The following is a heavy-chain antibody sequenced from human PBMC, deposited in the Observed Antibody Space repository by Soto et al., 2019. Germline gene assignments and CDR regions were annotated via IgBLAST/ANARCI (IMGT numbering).Heavy chain of an antibody. D-gene: IGHD4-17*01. V-gene: IGHV3-23*01. CDR3: GTEVRCLTIRRPQRCTLFPYTTICRFQ. Sequence: CDLVCRLRQAPGKGLEWVSAISGSGGSTYYADSVKGRFTISRDNSKNTLYLQMNSLRPEDTAVYYCGTEVRCLTIRRPQRCTLFPYTTICRFQ. J-gene: IGHJ1*01. CDR2: ISGSGGST. CDR1: CDL.